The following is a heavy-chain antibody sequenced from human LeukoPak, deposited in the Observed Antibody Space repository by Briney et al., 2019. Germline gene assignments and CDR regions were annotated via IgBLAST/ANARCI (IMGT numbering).Heavy chain of an antibody. J-gene: IGHJ4*02. Sequence: ASETLSLTCSVSNGAVKNYYWTWIRQPPGKGLEWIGNFLYTGTTTYKPSLDSRLIISVDKSKNTVSLKLFSVTAADTAVYYCATLVCSGSRYHFDTWGQGTLVTVSS. CDR3: ATLVCSGSRYHFDT. V-gene: IGHV4-59*02. D-gene: IGHD2-15*01. CDR1: NGAVKNYY. CDR2: FLYTGTT.